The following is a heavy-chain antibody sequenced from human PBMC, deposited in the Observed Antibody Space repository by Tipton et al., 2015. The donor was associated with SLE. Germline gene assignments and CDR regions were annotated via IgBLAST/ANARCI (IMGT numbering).Heavy chain of an antibody. V-gene: IGHV1-8*01. J-gene: IGHJ6*03. CDR3: ARALGEAYYYYYMDV. CDR1: GYTFTTYD. CDR2: MNPNSGNT. Sequence: QLVQSGAEVKKPGASVKVSCKASGYTFTTYDINWVRQATGQGLEWMGWMNPNSGNTGNAQKLQGRVTMTRNTSMSTAYMELNSLRSEDTTVYYCARALGEAYYYYYMDVWGKGTTVTVSS.